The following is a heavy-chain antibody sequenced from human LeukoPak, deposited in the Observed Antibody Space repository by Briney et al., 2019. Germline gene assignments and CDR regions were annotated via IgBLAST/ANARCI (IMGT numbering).Heavy chain of an antibody. J-gene: IGHJ4*02. CDR2: ISYDGSNK. CDR1: GFTFSSYA. CDR3: ARVIRGRGSSSLDY. V-gene: IGHV3-30-3*01. D-gene: IGHD6-6*01. Sequence: PGGSLRLSCAASGFTFSSYAMHWVCQAPGKGLEWVAVISYDGSNKYYADSVKGRFTISRDNSKNTLYLQMNSLRAEDTAVYYCARVIRGRGSSSLDYWGQGTLVTVSS.